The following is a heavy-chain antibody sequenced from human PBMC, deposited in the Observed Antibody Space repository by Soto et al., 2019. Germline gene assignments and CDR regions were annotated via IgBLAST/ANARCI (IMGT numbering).Heavy chain of an antibody. J-gene: IGHJ4*02. CDR2: ILPDETG. CDR3: AKDRLPTSGQRFYFDS. Sequence: DVNLLQSGGGSAQPGGSLRLSCATSGFAFSTHAMTWVRQVPGRGLEWVSTILPDETGFYTVSVKGRFTISRDNFRGILYLQMNDLWVEDAAIYFCAKDRLPTSGQRFYFDSWGQGSLVTVSS. V-gene: IGHV3-23*01. CDR1: GFAFSTHA. D-gene: IGHD2-15*01.